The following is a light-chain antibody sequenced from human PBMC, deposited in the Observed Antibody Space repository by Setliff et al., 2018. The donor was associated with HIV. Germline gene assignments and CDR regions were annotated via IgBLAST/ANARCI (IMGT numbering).Light chain of an antibody. Sequence: QSVLTQPASVSGSPGQSITISCTGTSSDVGLYNFVSWYQQHPGKVPKLIIYDVTNRPSGISHRFSGAKSGNTASLTISGLQADDEADYYCSSFRTSRKFVFGTGTKVNVL. CDR1: SSDVGLYNF. CDR3: SSFRTSRKFV. CDR2: DVT. V-gene: IGLV2-14*01. J-gene: IGLJ1*01.